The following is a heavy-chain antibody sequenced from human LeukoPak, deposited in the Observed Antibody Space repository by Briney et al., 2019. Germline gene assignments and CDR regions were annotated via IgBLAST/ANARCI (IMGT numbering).Heavy chain of an antibody. J-gene: IGHJ4*02. V-gene: IGHV3-48*03. CDR1: GFTFSSYE. D-gene: IGHD2-15*01. Sequence: GVLRLSCAASGFTFSSYEMNWVRQAPGKGLEWVSYISSSGSTIYYADSVKGRFTISRDNAKNSLYLQMNSLRAEDTAVYYCAKAPVTSCRGAFCYPFDYWGQGTLVTVSS. CDR3: AKAPVTSCRGAFCYPFDY. CDR2: ISSSGSTI.